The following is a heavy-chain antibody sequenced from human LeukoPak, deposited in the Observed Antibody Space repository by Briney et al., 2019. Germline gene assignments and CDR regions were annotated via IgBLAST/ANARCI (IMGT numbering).Heavy chain of an antibody. Sequence: TGGSLRLSCAASGFTFITYWMHWVRQAPGKGLVWVSRINPDGSTTSYADSVKGRFTASRDNAKNTLYLQMNSLRAEDTAVYYCARVSIGWYHFDYWGQGTLVTVSS. CDR2: INPDGSTT. V-gene: IGHV3-74*01. CDR1: GFTFITYW. CDR3: ARVSIGWYHFDY. J-gene: IGHJ4*02. D-gene: IGHD6-19*01.